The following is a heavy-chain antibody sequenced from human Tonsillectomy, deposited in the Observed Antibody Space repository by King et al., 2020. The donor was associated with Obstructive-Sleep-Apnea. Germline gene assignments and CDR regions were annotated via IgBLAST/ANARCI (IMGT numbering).Heavy chain of an antibody. Sequence: VQLVESGGGXVQPGRSLRLSCAASGFTFDDYAMHWVRQAPGKGLEWVSGISWNSGSIGYADSVKGRFTISRDNAKNSLYLQMNSLRAEDTALYYCAKDIRGYSSSWFVADYYYGMDVWGQGTTVTVSS. J-gene: IGHJ6*02. CDR3: AKDIRGYSSSWFVADYYYGMDV. CDR2: ISWNSGSI. D-gene: IGHD6-13*01. V-gene: IGHV3-9*01. CDR1: GFTFDDYA.